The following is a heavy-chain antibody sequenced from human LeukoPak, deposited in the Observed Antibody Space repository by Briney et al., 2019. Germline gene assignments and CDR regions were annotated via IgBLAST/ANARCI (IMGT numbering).Heavy chain of an antibody. Sequence: ASVRVSRKASGYTFTRLSFSWVRQSPGQGREWMAWIRAFNGNTNYAQKFQDRVTMTTDTSTGTAYMELRSLRSDDTGVYYCAVGGVYCSGGACYSGSSAYMDVWGKGTTVTVSS. D-gene: IGHD2-15*01. J-gene: IGHJ6*03. CDR3: AVGGVYCSGGACYSGSSAYMDV. V-gene: IGHV1-18*01. CDR2: IRAFNGNT. CDR1: GYTFTRLS.